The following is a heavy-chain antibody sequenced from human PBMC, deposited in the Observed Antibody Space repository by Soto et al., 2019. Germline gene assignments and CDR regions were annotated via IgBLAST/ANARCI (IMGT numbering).Heavy chain of an antibody. CDR3: AKGTMVRGVYPLDY. CDR1: GFTFSSYW. Sequence: GSLRLSCAASGFTFSSYWMSWVRQTPGKGLGWVADIQQDVSSIYEADSVKGRFTISRDNSKNTLYLQMNSLRAEDMAIYYCAKGTMVRGVYPLDYWGQGTLVTVSS. CDR2: IQQDVSSI. J-gene: IGHJ4*02. D-gene: IGHD3-10*01. V-gene: IGHV3-7*05.